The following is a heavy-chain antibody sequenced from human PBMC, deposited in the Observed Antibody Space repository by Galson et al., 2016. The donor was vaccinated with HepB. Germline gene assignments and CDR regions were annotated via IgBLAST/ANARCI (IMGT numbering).Heavy chain of an antibody. CDR1: GFTVTNSF. CDR2: IYPDGRT. J-gene: IGHJ5*02. Sequence: SLRLSCAASGFTVTNSFMTWVRQAPGKGLEWVTDIYPDGRTYYADRVKGRFTISRDNSKNSLYLQMNSLRAEDTAVYYCASNSGYGDSNWFDPWGHGTLVTVSS. V-gene: IGHV3-53*01. D-gene: IGHD5-12*01. CDR3: ASNSGYGDSNWFDP.